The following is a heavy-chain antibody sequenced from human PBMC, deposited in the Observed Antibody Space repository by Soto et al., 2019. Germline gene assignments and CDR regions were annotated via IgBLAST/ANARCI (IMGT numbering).Heavy chain of an antibody. D-gene: IGHD3-3*01. J-gene: IGHJ6*04. V-gene: IGHV1-18*01. CDR1: GYTFTSYG. CDR3: ARVDNDFRLMDV. Sequence: ASVKVSCKASGYTFTSYGISWVRQAPGQGLEWMGWISAYNGNTNYAQELQGRVTMTTDTSTSTAYMELRSPRSDDTAVYSCARVDNDFRLMDVWGKGTTVPVSS. CDR2: ISAYNGNT.